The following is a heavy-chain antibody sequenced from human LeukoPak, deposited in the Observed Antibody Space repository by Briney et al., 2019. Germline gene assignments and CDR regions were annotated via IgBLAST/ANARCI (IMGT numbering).Heavy chain of an antibody. CDR1: GGTFSSYA. V-gene: IGHV1-69*06. Sequence: GASVKVSCKASGGTFSSYAISWVRQAPGQGLEWMGGIIPIFGTANYAQKFQGRVTITADKSTSTAYVELSSLRSEDTAVYYCAREYSSGWYGGAFDIWGQGTMVTVSS. D-gene: IGHD6-19*01. J-gene: IGHJ3*02. CDR2: IIPIFGTA. CDR3: AREYSSGWYGGAFDI.